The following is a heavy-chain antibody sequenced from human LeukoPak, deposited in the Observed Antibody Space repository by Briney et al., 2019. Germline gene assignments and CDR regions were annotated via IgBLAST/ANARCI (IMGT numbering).Heavy chain of an antibody. CDR2: ISYDGSNK. Sequence: GGSLRLSCAASGITFSSYAMHWVRQAPGKGLEWVAVISYDGSNKYYADSVKGRFTISRDNSKNTLYLQMNSLRAEDTAVYYCARAPISLIAAAGPFDYWGQGTLVTVSS. J-gene: IGHJ4*02. CDR1: GITFSSYA. V-gene: IGHV3-30-3*01. D-gene: IGHD6-13*01. CDR3: ARAPISLIAAAGPFDY.